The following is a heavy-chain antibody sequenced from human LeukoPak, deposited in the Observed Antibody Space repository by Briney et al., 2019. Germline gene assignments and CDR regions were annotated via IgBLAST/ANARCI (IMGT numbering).Heavy chain of an antibody. D-gene: IGHD7-27*01. CDR3: TKADLYNAGDEV. J-gene: IGHJ4*02. CDR1: GLTFSSYV. CDR2: ISAAGRTT. Sequence: PGGSLRLSCAASGLTFSSYVMSWVRQAPGKGLEWVAGISAAGRTTYYADSVKGRFTVSRDNPRNTLFLQMKSLRVEDTAIYYCTKADLYNAGDEVWGLGTLVTVSS. V-gene: IGHV3-23*01.